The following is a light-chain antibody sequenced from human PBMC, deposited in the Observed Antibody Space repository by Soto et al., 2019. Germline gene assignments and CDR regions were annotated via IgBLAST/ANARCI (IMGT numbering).Light chain of an antibody. CDR1: QSVSSY. V-gene: IGKV3-11*01. CDR2: DAS. Sequence: DIVLTQSPATLSLSPGERATLSCRASQSVSSYLAWYQQKPGQAPRLLIYDASNRATGIPTRFSGSGSGTDFPLTISSLEPEDFAVYYCQQRSNQITFGQGTRLEIK. CDR3: QQRSNQIT. J-gene: IGKJ5*01.